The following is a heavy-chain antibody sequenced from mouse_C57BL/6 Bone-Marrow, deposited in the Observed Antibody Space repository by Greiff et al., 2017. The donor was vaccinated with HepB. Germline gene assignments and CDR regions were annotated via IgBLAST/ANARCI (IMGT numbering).Heavy chain of an antibody. V-gene: IGHV2-2*01. D-gene: IGHD1-1*01. CDR2: IWSGGST. CDR3: AMRYYYGSSLYYYAMDY. J-gene: IGHJ4*01. CDR1: GFSLTSYG. Sequence: VKLMESGPGLVQPSQSLSITCTVSGFSLTSYGVHWVRQSPGKGLEWLGVIWSGGSTDYNAAFISRLSISKDNSKSQVFFKMNSLQADDTAIYYCAMRYYYGSSLYYYAMDYWGQGTSVTVSS.